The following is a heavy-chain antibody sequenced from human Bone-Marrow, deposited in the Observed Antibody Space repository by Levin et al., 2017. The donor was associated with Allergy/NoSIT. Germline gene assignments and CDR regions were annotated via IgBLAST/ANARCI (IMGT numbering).Heavy chain of an antibody. CDR1: GYTFTGYY. D-gene: IGHD3-22*01. V-gene: IGHV1-2*02. CDR3: ARDYSDSSGYSTAVDY. J-gene: IGHJ4*02. CDR2: INPKSGGT. Sequence: ASVKVSCKASGYTFTGYYMHWVRQAPGQGLEWMGWINPKSGGTNYAQKFQGRVTMTRDTSISTAYMEVSRLRSDDTAVYYCARDYSDSSGYSTAVDYWGQGTLVTVSS.